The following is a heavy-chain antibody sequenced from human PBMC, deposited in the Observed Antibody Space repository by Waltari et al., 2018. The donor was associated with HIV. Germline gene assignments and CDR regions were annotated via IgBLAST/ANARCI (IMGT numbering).Heavy chain of an antibody. CDR2: IKSNTDGGTT. J-gene: IGHJ4*02. CDR3: TTVGGGTRDY. Sequence: EVLLVESGGGLGKPGGSLRLSCAALGFTFSDAWMSWVRQAPGKGLEWVGRIKSNTDGGTTDYAAPVKGRFTISRDDSKTTLYLEMNSLKTEDTAVYYCTTVGGGTRDYWGQGTLITVSS. D-gene: IGHD3-16*01. V-gene: IGHV3-15*01. CDR1: GFTFSDAW.